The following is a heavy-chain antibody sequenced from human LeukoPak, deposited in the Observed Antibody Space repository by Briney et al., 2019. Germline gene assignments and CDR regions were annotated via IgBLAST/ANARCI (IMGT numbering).Heavy chain of an antibody. J-gene: IGHJ4*02. CDR3: ARGEWGIQLWLYY. V-gene: IGHV4-39*07. CDR2: IYYSGST. D-gene: IGHD5-18*01. Sequence: SETLSLTCTVSGGSISSSSYYWGWIRQPPGKGLEWIGSIYYSGSTYYNPSLKSRVTISVDTSKNQFSLKLSSVTAADTAVYYCARGEWGIQLWLYYWGQGTLVTVSS. CDR1: GGSISSSSYY.